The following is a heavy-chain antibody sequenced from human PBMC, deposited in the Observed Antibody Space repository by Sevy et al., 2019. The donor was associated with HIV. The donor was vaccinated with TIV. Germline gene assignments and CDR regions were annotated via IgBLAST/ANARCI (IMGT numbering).Heavy chain of an antibody. J-gene: IGHJ4*02. CDR3: AKGHSSGWYDFFDF. D-gene: IGHD6-19*01. CDR1: GFTFSSYA. V-gene: IGHV3-23*01. CDR2: VSASDIST. Sequence: GGSLRLSCAAPGFTFSSYAVSWVRQAPGKGPEWVSAVSASDISTYYADSVKGRFTISRDNSKNTVYLQMNSLRAEDTAVYYCAKGHSSGWYDFFDFWGQGTLVTVSS.